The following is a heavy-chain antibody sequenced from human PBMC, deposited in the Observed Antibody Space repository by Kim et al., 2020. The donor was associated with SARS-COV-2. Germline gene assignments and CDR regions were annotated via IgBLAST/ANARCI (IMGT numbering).Heavy chain of an antibody. CDR2: ISYDGSNK. CDR3: ARPDYYDSSGYSPFDY. V-gene: IGHV3-30*04. D-gene: IGHD3-22*01. CDR1: GFTFSSYA. Sequence: GGSLRLSCAASGFTFSSYAMHWVRQAPGKGVEWVAVISYDGSNKYYADSVKGRFTISRDNSKNTLYLQMNSLRAEDTAVYYCARPDYYDSSGYSPFDYWGQGTLVTVSS. J-gene: IGHJ4*02.